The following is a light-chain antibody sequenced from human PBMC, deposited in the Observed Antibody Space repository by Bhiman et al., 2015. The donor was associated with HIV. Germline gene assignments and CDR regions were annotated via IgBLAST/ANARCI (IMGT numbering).Light chain of an antibody. CDR1: SSNIGNNY. J-gene: IGLJ2*01. CDR2: ENN. CDR3: QSYDSSLSGSV. Sequence: QSLLTQPPSVSAAPGQKVTISCSGSSSNIGNNYVSWYQQLPGTAPKLLIYENNKRPSGIPDRFSGSKSGTSASLAITGLQAEDEANYYCQSYDSSLSGSVFGGGTKLTVL. V-gene: IGLV1-51*02.